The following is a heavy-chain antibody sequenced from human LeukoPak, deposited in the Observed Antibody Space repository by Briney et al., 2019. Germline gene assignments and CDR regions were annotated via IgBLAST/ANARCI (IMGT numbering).Heavy chain of an antibody. Sequence: SGSGGSTYYADSVKGRFTISRDNAKNSLYLQMNSLRAEDMALYYCAKGTTVTIAPSNAFDIWGQGTMVTVSS. D-gene: IGHD4-11*01. CDR2: SGSGGST. CDR3: AKGTTVTIAPSNAFDI. J-gene: IGHJ3*02. V-gene: IGHV3-23*01.